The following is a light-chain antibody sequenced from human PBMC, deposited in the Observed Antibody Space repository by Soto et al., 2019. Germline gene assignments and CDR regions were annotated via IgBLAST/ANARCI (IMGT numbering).Light chain of an antibody. CDR1: SSDVGGYNY. V-gene: IGLV2-14*01. CDR3: SSYTISTLVV. Sequence: QSALTQPAPVSGSPGQSITISCTGTSSDVGGYNYVSWCQQHPGKAPKLMIYDVSNRPSGVSNRFSGSKSGNTASLTISGLQAEDEADYYCSSYTISTLVVFGGGTKLTVL. J-gene: IGLJ2*01. CDR2: DVS.